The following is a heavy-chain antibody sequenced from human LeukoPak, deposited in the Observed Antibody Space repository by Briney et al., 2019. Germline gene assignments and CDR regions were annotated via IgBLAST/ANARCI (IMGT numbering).Heavy chain of an antibody. J-gene: IGHJ4*02. Sequence: SETLSLTCAVYGGSFSGYYWSWIRQPPGKGLEWIGEINHSGSTNYNPSLKSRVTISVDTSKNQFSLKLSSVTAADTAVYYCARVGFGIVASYWGQGTLVTVSS. CDR1: GGSFSGYY. CDR3: ARVGFGIVASY. V-gene: IGHV4-34*01. CDR2: INHSGST. D-gene: IGHD1-26*01.